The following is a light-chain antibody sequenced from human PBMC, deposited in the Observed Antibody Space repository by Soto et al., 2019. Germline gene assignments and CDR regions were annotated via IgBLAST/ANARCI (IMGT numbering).Light chain of an antibody. V-gene: IGLV1-51*02. CDR3: GTWDSSLSARV. CDR2: ENN. J-gene: IGLJ3*02. Sequence: QSVLTQPPSVSAAPGQKVTISCSGSSSNIGNNYVSWYQQFPGTAPKLLIYENNKRPSGIPDRFSGSKSGTSATLGITGLQTGDEADYYYGTWDSSLSARVFGGGTKLTVL. CDR1: SSNIGNNY.